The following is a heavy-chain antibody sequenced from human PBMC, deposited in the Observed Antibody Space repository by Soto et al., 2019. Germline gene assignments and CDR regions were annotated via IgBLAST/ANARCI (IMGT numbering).Heavy chain of an antibody. V-gene: IGHV3-74*01. CDR1: GLTFSSYW. CDR3: ARDNGHGPYYTPP. Sequence: EEQLVESGGGLVQPGGSLRLSCAASGLTFSSYWMHWVRQAPGKGLVWVSRIKRDGSSTSYADSVEGRFTISRDNAKNTVYLQMNSLRGEDTAVYYCARDNGHGPYYTPPWGQGTQVTVSS. J-gene: IGHJ5*02. CDR2: IKRDGSST. D-gene: IGHD3-3*01.